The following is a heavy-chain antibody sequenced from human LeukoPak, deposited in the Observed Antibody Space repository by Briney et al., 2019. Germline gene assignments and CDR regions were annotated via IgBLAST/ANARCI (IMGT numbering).Heavy chain of an antibody. J-gene: IGHJ4*02. CDR2: INWNGGST. CDR1: GLTFDDYG. Sequence: PGRSLSLSCAASGLTFDDYGMSWVSQAPGKGLEWVSGINWNGGSTGYADSVKGRFTISRDNAKNSLYLQMNSLRAEDTALYYCARDPNDSSVYYHTHYFDYWGQGTLVTVSS. D-gene: IGHD3-22*01. V-gene: IGHV3-20*04. CDR3: ARDPNDSSVYYHTHYFDY.